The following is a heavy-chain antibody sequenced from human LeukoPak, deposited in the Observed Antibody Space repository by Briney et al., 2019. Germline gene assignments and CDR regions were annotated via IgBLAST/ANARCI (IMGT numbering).Heavy chain of an antibody. J-gene: IGHJ4*02. Sequence: GGSLRLSCAASGFTFSSYSMNWVRQAPGKGLEWVSYISSGSGTINYADSVKGRFTISRDNTKNSLFLQMNSLRAEDTAVYYCAKPYCSGGSCYWFSAFDYWGQGTLVTVSS. CDR1: GFTFSSYS. V-gene: IGHV3-48*04. CDR3: AKPYCSGGSCYWFSAFDY. CDR2: ISSGSGTI. D-gene: IGHD2-15*01.